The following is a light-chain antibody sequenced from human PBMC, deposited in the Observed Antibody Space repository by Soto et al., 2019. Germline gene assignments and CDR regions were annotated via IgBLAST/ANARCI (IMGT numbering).Light chain of an antibody. Sequence: DIQMTQSPSSLAASVGDSVTITCRASQDIIDYLAWYQQKPGKAPKLIIYAASTVQSGVPSRFSGSGAGTDFTLTISSLQPEDVATYYCQKYNSAARTFGQGTKVEIK. CDR2: AAS. J-gene: IGKJ1*01. CDR1: QDIIDY. V-gene: IGKV1-27*01. CDR3: QKYNSAART.